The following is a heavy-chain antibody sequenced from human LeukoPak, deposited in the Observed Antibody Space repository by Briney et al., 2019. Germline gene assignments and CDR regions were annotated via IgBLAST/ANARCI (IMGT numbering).Heavy chain of an antibody. J-gene: IGHJ4*02. CDR2: VSGSGDTT. Sequence: GGSLRLSCAASGVTFSTYAMGWVRLAPGKGLEWVSGVSGSGDTTYYADSVKGRFTISRDNSKNTLLLQMKGLRAEDTARYYCAKGNGYNYIKYFDYWGQGTLVTVSS. CDR3: AKGNGYNYIKYFDY. CDR1: GVTFSTYA. D-gene: IGHD5-24*01. V-gene: IGHV3-23*01.